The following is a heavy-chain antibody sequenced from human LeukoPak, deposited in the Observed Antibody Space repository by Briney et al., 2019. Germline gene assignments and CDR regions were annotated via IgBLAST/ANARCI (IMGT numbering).Heavy chain of an antibody. D-gene: IGHD3-9*01. CDR2: IGSRSSSI. CDR3: ARDGGKGWLWFDY. V-gene: IGHV3-48*02. J-gene: IGHJ4*02. Sequence: GGSLRLSCAASGFTFSTYNMHWVRQAPGQGLEWVSYIGSRSSSIKYADSVKGRFTISTDNAKNSLYLQMSSLRDEDTAVYYCARDGGKGWLWFDYWGQGTLVTVSS. CDR1: GFTFSTYN.